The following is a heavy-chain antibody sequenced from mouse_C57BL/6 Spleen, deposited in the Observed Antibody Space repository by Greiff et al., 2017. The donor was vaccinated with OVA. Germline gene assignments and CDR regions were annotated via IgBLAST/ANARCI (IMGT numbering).Heavy chain of an antibody. V-gene: IGHV3-6*01. Sequence: ESGPGLVKPSQSLSLTCSVTGYSITSGYYWNWIRQFPGNKLEWMGYISYDGSNNYNPSLKNRISITRDTSKNQFFLKLNSVTTEDTATYYGARGDDFDYWGQGTTLTVSS. CDR3: ARGDDFDY. CDR2: ISYDGSN. CDR1: GYSITSGYY. J-gene: IGHJ2*01.